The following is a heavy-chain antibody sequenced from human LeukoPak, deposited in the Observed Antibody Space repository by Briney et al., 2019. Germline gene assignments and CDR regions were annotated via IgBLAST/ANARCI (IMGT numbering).Heavy chain of an antibody. J-gene: IGHJ4*02. CDR1: GFTVDDYA. CDR3: AKALTYGYDSSGLGIDY. Sequence: PGGSLRLFCAASGFTVDDYAMRWVRQAPGKGLEWVSGVRWESGSIGYADSVKDRFTISRDNAKNSLYLQMNSLRAEDTALYYCAKALTYGYDSSGLGIDYWGQGTLVTVSS. V-gene: IGHV3-9*01. D-gene: IGHD3-22*01. CDR2: VRWESGSI.